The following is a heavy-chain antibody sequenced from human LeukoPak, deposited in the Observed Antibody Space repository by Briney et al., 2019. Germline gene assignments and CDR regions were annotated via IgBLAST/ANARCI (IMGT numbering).Heavy chain of an antibody. Sequence: SETLSLTCAVYGGSFSGYYWSWIRQPPGKGLEWIGEINHSGSINYNPSLKSRVTISVDTSKNQFSLKLSSVTAADTAVYYCASIAARWSSGAFDIWGQGTMVTVSS. D-gene: IGHD6-6*01. J-gene: IGHJ3*02. CDR2: INHSGSI. CDR1: GGSFSGYY. V-gene: IGHV4-34*01. CDR3: ASIAARWSSGAFDI.